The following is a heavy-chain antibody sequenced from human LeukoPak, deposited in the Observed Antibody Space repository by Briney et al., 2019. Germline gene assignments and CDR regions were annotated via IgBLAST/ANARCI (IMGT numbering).Heavy chain of an antibody. V-gene: IGHV3-23*01. J-gene: IGHJ4*02. CDR2: ISGSGGST. D-gene: IGHD3-22*01. CDR3: ARAPYYYDSSGYPY. CDR1: GFTFSSYA. Sequence: LSGGSLRLSCAASGFTFSSYAMSWVRQAPGKGLEWVSAISGSGGSTYYADSVKGRFTISRDNAKNSLYLQMNSLRAEDTAVYYCARAPYYYDSSGYPYWGQGTLVTVSS.